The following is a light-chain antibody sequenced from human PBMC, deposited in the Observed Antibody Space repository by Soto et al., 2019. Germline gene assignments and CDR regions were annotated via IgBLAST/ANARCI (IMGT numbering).Light chain of an antibody. CDR3: QQTASTPYT. CDR2: AAS. V-gene: IGKV1-39*01. CDR1: QSINTY. Sequence: DTQMTQSPSSLSASVGDRVTITCRASQSINTYLNRYQQKPGEAPNLLIYAASSLQSGVPPRFSGSGSETHFTLTINSLQPEDFATYYCQQTASTPYTFGQGT. J-gene: IGKJ2*01.